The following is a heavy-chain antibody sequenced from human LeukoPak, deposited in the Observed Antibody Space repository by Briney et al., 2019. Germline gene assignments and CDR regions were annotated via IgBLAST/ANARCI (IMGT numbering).Heavy chain of an antibody. CDR3: AKDGYNWIAFDD. D-gene: IGHD1-20*01. CDR1: GFTLSTYA. V-gene: IGHV3-23*01. CDR2: ISGTGFNS. J-gene: IGHJ4*02. Sequence: GGSLRLSCAASGFTLSTYAMHWVRQAPGKGLEWVSYISGTGFNSYYADSVKGRFTISRDSSKNTLYLQMNSLRAEDTAIYYCAKDGYNWIAFDDWGQGTLVTLSS.